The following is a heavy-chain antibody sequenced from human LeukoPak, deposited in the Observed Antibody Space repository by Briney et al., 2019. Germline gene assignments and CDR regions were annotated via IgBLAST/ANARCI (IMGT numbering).Heavy chain of an antibody. V-gene: IGHV5-51*01. Sequence: GESLKISCKCSGYSFTTYWIAWLRLMPGKGLEWMGIIYPGDSETRYSTSFQGQVTISADKSISTAYLQWSSLKASDTAIYYCARQQYLAFDIWGQGTMVTVSS. D-gene: IGHD2/OR15-2a*01. CDR3: ARQQYLAFDI. J-gene: IGHJ3*02. CDR2: IYPGDSET. CDR1: GYSFTTYW.